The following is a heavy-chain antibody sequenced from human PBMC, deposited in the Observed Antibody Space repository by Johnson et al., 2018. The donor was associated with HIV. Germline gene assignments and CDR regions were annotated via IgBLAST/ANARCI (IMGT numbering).Heavy chain of an antibody. CDR1: GFTFSDHY. Sequence: VQVVESGGGLVQPGGSLRLSCAASGFTFSDHYMDWVRQAPGKGLEWVSVIYSGGSTYYADSVKGRFTISRDDSKNTLYLQMNSLKTEDTAVYYCTTGYYNFWSGSTDAFDIWGQGTMVTVSS. V-gene: IGHV3-66*01. CDR3: TTGYYNFWSGSTDAFDI. CDR2: IYSGGST. J-gene: IGHJ3*02. D-gene: IGHD3-3*01.